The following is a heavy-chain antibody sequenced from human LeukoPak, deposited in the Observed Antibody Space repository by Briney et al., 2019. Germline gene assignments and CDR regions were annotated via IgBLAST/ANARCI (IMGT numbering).Heavy chain of an antibody. D-gene: IGHD4-17*01. Sequence: SQTLSLTCTVSGGSISSSDYYWSWIRQPPGKGLEWIGYIYYSGSTYYNPSLKSRVTISVDMSKNQFSLKLSSVAAADTAVYYCARAYGDYALYYYYGMDVWGQGTTVTVSS. CDR2: IYYSGST. J-gene: IGHJ6*02. CDR1: GGSISSSDYY. CDR3: ARAYGDYALYYYYGMDV. V-gene: IGHV4-30-4*01.